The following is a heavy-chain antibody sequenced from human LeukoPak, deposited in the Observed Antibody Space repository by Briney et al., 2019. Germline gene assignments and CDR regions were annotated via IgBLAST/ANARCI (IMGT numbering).Heavy chain of an antibody. CDR2: ISGSGGST. Sequence: PGGSLRLSCAASGFTFSSYAMSWVRQAPGKGLEWVSAISGSGGSTYYADSVKGRFTISRDNSKNTLYLQMNSLRAEDTAVYYCAKGAIVEDIVVVPAAIGYYYMDVWGKGTTVTVSS. CDR3: AKGAIVEDIVVVPAAIGYYYMDV. CDR1: GFTFSSYA. D-gene: IGHD2-2*02. J-gene: IGHJ6*03. V-gene: IGHV3-23*01.